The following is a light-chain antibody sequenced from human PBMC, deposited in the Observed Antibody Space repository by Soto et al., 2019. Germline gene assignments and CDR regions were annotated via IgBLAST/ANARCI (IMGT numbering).Light chain of an antibody. J-gene: IGKJ1*01. CDR2: AAS. CDR3: QQSYSTPWT. Sequence: IQMTHSPSSLSASVGDRVTITCRASQGIRHDLGWYQQKPGKAPKLLTYAASTLQSGVPSRFRGSGSGTDFALTISSLRPEDFATYYCQQSYSTPWTFGQGTKVDIK. V-gene: IGKV1-39*01. CDR1: QGIRHD.